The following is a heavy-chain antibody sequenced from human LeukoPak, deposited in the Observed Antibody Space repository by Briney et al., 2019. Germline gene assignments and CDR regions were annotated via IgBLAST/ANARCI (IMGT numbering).Heavy chain of an antibody. CDR3: ASSTSGSYYRGGYYFDY. D-gene: IGHD1-26*01. V-gene: IGHV4-38-2*01. Sequence: SETLSLTCAVSGCSISSGYYWRCIRQPPGKGLEWIGSIYYSGSTYYNPSLKSRVTISVDTSKNQFSLKLSSVTAEDTAVYYWASSTSGSYYRGGYYFDYWGQGTLVTVSS. CDR1: GCSISSGYY. J-gene: IGHJ4*02. CDR2: IYYSGST.